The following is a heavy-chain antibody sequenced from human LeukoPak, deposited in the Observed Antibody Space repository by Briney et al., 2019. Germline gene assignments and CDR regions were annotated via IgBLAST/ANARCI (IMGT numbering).Heavy chain of an antibody. J-gene: IGHJ3*01. V-gene: IGHV1-69*04. CDR2: IIPILGIA. Sequence: GASVKVSCKASGGTFSSYAISWVRQAPGQGLEWMGRIIPILGIANYAQKFQGRVTITADKSTSTAYMELSSLRSEDTAVYYCARGGPYSGYDDAFDFWGQGTMVTVSS. CDR3: ARGGPYSGYDDAFDF. D-gene: IGHD5-12*01. CDR1: GGTFSSYA.